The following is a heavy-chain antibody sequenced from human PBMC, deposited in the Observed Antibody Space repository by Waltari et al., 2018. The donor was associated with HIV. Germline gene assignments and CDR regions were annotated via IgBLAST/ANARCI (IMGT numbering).Heavy chain of an antibody. J-gene: IGHJ5*02. CDR2: IYPDDADN. V-gene: IGHV5-51*01. CDR3: ARHSIGRSWFDP. Sequence: EVKLEQSGAEVKKPGEALKISCKASGYTFTNYWIDWVRQTPGKGLEWMGIIYPDDADNKQGPSFEGHVSISADKSTTTAYLQCTSLRASDSGVYYCARHSIGRSWFDPWGQGTLVTVSS. CDR1: GYTFTNYW. D-gene: IGHD6-6*01.